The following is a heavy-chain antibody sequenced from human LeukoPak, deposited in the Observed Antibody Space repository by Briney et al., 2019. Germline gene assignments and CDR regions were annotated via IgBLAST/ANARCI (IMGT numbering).Heavy chain of an antibody. CDR3: ARARGYSSSWHDY. J-gene: IGHJ4*02. V-gene: IGHV4-30-4*01. Sequence: PSQTLSLTCTVSGGSISSGDYYWSWIRQPPGKGLEWIGEINHSGSTNYNPSLKSRVTISVDTSKNQFSLKLSSVTAADTAVYYCARARGYSSSWHDYWGQGTLVTVSS. D-gene: IGHD6-13*01. CDR1: GGSISSGDYY. CDR2: INHSGST.